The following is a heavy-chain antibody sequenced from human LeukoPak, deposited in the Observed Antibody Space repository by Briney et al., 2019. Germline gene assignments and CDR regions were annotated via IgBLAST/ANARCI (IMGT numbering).Heavy chain of an antibody. CDR1: SGSISSSSSY. Sequence: PSATLSLTCTVSSGSISSSSSYWGWIRQPPGKGLEWIGSVYYSGSTYYNPSLKSRVTISVDTSKNQFSLKLSSVTAADTAVYYCARHLVDNVSGRPYYFDYWGQGTLVTVSS. CDR2: VYYSGST. D-gene: IGHD3-10*01. V-gene: IGHV4-39*01. CDR3: ARHLVDNVSGRPYYFDY. J-gene: IGHJ4*02.